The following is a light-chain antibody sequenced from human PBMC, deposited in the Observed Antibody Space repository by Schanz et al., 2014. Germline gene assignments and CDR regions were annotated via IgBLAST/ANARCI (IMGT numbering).Light chain of an antibody. V-gene: IGKV1-33*01. CDR3: QQYDPSPPFDLS. Sequence: DIYMTQSPTLLSASVGDRVTITCQASQHISNYLNWYQQKPGKAPDLLIYDASNLQAGVPSRFSGHRSGTQFTLIISSLQPEDLATYYCQQYDPSPPFDLSFGGGTKVQIK. CDR1: QHISNY. J-gene: IGKJ4*01. CDR2: DAS.